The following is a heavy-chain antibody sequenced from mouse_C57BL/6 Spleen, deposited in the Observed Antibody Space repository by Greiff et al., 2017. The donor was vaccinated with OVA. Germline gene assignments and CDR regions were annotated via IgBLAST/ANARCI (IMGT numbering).Heavy chain of an antibody. V-gene: IGHV1-9*01. CDR3: ARVCYYGSSPYYFDY. D-gene: IGHD1-1*01. CDR1: GYTFTGYW. Sequence: VKVVESGAELMKPGASVKLSCKATGYTFTGYWIEWVKQRPGHGLEWIGEILPGSGSTNYNEKFKGKATFTADTSSNTAYMQLSSLTTEDSAIYYCARVCYYGSSPYYFDYWGQGTTLTVSS. CDR2: ILPGSGST. J-gene: IGHJ2*01.